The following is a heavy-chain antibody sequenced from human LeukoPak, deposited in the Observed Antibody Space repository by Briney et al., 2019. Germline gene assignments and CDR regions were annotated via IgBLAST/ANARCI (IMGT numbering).Heavy chain of an antibody. J-gene: IGHJ4*02. CDR1: GFSFSSYG. D-gene: IGHD3-22*01. V-gene: IGHV3-30*18. Sequence: GGSLRLSCAASGFSFSSYGIHWVRQAPGRGLEWVAVIGYDGSNKYYADSVKGRFTISRDNSKNTLYLQMNSLRTEDTAVYFCAKEIYYDSGAFFDYWGQGTLVTVSA. CDR2: IGYDGSNK. CDR3: AKEIYYDSGAFFDY.